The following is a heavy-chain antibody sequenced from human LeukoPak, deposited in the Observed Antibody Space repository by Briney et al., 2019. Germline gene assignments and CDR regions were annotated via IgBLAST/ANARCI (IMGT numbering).Heavy chain of an antibody. J-gene: IGHJ4*02. CDR1: GFTFTNAW. CDR3: TTGIRGD. Sequence: GGSLRLSCSASGFTFTNAWMNWVRQAPGEGLDWVGRIASKTDGGATDYAAPVKGRFTISRDDSKNTLNLQMNSLKTEDTAVYYCTTGIRGDWGQGTLVTVSS. V-gene: IGHV3-15*07. D-gene: IGHD3-10*01. CDR2: IASKTDGGAT.